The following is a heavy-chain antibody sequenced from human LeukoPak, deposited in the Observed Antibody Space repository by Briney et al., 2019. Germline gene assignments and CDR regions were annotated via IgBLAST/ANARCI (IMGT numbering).Heavy chain of an antibody. CDR3: ARGVSTINFDF. J-gene: IGHJ4*02. V-gene: IGHV4-61*02. CDR1: GGSTSSSTHY. D-gene: IGHD5/OR15-5a*01. Sequence: SETLSLTCTVSGGSTSSSTHYWSWIRQPAGKGLEWIGRIYASGSTNYNPSLKSRATIAVDTSKNQFSLKLISVTAADTADYYCARGVSTINFDFWGQGTLVTVSS. CDR2: IYASGST.